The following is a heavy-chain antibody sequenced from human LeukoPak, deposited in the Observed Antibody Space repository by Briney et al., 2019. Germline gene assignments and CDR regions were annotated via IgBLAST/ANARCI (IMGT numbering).Heavy chain of an antibody. CDR2: TYYSGST. V-gene: IGHV4-31*03. J-gene: IGHJ4*02. D-gene: IGHD6-13*01. CDR3: ARGAPGIASFDY. CDR1: GGSISSGGSY. Sequence: PSETLSLTCTVSGGSISSGGSYWSWIRQHPGKGLEWIGYTYYSGSTYYNPSLKSRVTISVDTSKNQFSLKLSSVTAADTAVYYCARGAPGIASFDYWGQGTLVTVSS.